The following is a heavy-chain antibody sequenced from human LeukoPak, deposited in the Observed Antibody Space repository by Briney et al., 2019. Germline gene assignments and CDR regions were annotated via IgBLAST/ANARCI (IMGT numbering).Heavy chain of an antibody. Sequence: SGGSLRLSCAASGFTFSNAWMSWVRQAPGKGLEWVGRIKSKTDGGTTDYAAPVKGRFTISRDDSKNTLYLQMNSLKTEDTAAYYCTTVQYDYVWGSYHWGQGTLVTVSS. CDR2: IKSKTDGGTT. CDR1: GFTFSNAW. V-gene: IGHV3-15*01. J-gene: IGHJ4*02. D-gene: IGHD3-16*02. CDR3: TTVQYDYVWGSYH.